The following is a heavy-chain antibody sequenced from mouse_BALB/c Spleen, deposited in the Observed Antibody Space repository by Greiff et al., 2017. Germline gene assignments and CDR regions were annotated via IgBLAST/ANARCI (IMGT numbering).Heavy chain of an antibody. J-gene: IGHJ2*01. CDR2: ISSGSSTI. D-gene: IGHD1-1*01. Sequence: DVMLVESGGGLVQPGGSRKLSCAASGFTFSSFGMHWVRQAPEKGLEWVAYISSGSSTIYYADTVKGRFTISRDNPKNTLFLQMTSLRSEDTAMYYCARGGTVVDFDYWGQGTTLTVSS. CDR3: ARGGTVVDFDY. CDR1: GFTFSSFG. V-gene: IGHV5-17*02.